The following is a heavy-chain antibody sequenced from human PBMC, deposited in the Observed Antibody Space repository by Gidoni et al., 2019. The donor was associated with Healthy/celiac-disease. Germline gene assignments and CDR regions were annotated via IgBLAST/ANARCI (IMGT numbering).Heavy chain of an antibody. CDR1: GVTFRSYA. D-gene: IGHD3-10*01. V-gene: IGHV3-23*01. CDR3: AKDEDYYGSVVAFDI. J-gene: IGHJ3*02. Sequence: EVQLLESGGGLVQPGGYLRIHWAAAGVTFRSYALSWVRQAPGKGLEWVSAISGSGGSTYYADSVKGRFTISRDNSKNTLYLQMNSLRAEDTAVYYCAKDEDYYGSVVAFDIWGQGTMVTVSS. CDR2: ISGSGGST.